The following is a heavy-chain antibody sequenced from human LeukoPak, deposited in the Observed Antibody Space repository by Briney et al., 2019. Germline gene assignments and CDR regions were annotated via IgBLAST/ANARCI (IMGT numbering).Heavy chain of an antibody. CDR1: GFTFSDYY. V-gene: IGHV3-11*01. CDR2: ISSSGSTI. J-gene: IGHJ4*02. D-gene: IGHD2-8*01. Sequence: GGSLRLSCAASGFTFSDYYMSWIRQAPGKGLEWVSYISSSGSTIYYADSVKGRFTISRDNAKNSLYLQMNSLRAEDTAVYYCARDLGYCTNGVCHTRFDYWGQGALVTVSS. CDR3: ARDLGYCTNGVCHTRFDY.